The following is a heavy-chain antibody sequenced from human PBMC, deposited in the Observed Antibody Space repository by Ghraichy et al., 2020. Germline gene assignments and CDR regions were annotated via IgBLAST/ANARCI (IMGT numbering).Heavy chain of an antibody. V-gene: IGHV1-24*01. CDR2: FDPEDGET. CDR1: GYTLTELS. CDR3: ATGSLEMATIILGTLPFDY. Sequence: ASVKVSCKVSGYTLTELSMHWVRQAPGKGLEWMGGFDPEDGETIYAQKFQGRVTMTEDTSTDTAYMELSSLRSEDTAVYYCATGSLEMATIILGTLPFDYWGQGTLVTVSS. J-gene: IGHJ4*02. D-gene: IGHD5-24*01.